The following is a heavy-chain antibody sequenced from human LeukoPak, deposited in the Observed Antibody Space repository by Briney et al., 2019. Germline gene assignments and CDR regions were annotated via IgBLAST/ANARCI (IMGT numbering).Heavy chain of an antibody. CDR1: GGSISSGSYY. Sequence: SETLSLTCTVSGGSISSGSYYWSWIRQPAGKGLEWIGRIYTSGSTNYNPSLKSRVTISVDTSKNQFSLKLSSVTAADTAVYYCARAMIVVVPAATEGVWYFDLWGRGTLVTVSS. CDR2: IYTSGST. V-gene: IGHV4-61*02. D-gene: IGHD2-2*01. J-gene: IGHJ2*01. CDR3: ARAMIVVVPAATEGVWYFDL.